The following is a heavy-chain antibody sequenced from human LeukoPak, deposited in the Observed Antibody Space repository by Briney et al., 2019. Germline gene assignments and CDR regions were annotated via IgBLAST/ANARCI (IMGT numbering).Heavy chain of an antibody. D-gene: IGHD3-22*01. CDR1: GFTFSNAW. J-gene: IGHJ4*02. CDR2: IKSKTDGGTT. V-gene: IGHV3-15*07. Sequence: GGSLRLSCAASGFTFSNAWMNWVRQAPGKGLEWVGRIKSKTDGGTTDYAAPVKGRFTISRDDSKSTLYLQMNSLKTEDTAVYYCSTTYYYDSSEGYWGQGTLVTVSS. CDR3: STTYYYDSSEGY.